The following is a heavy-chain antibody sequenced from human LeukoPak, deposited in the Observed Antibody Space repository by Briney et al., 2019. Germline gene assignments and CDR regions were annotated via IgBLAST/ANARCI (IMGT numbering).Heavy chain of an antibody. J-gene: IGHJ6*02. D-gene: IGHD3-3*01. CDR3: ARLDYDFWSGYPGYYYYGMDV. Sequence: PSETLSLTCSVSGGSISSYYWSWIRQPAGKGLEWIGRIYTSGSSNYNPSLKSRATMSVDTSKNQFSLKLSSVTAADTAVYYCARLDYDFWSGYPGYYYYGMDVWGQGTTVTVSS. CDR1: GGSISSYY. V-gene: IGHV4-4*07. CDR2: IYTSGSS.